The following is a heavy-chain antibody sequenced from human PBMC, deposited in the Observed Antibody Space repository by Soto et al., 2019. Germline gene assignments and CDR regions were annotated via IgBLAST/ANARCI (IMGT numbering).Heavy chain of an antibody. CDR1: GYTFGSKN. CDR2: INPRGGGT. CDR3: ARNSGSAGGLDV. V-gene: IGHV1-46*01. D-gene: IGHD1-26*01. J-gene: IGHJ6*02. Sequence: QVQLVQSGAEVRKPGASVQISCKASGYTFGSKNIHWVRQAPGPGFEWMGTINPRGGGTDYSHKFQGRVTMTRDTSASTVFLDLSSLRSEDTAVYYCARNSGSAGGLDVWGQGTTVIVTS.